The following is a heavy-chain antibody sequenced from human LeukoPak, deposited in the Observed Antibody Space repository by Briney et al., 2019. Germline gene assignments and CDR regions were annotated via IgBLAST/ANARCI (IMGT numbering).Heavy chain of an antibody. V-gene: IGHV3-48*03. D-gene: IGHD3-10*01. CDR1: GFTFRSYE. Sequence: GGSLRLSCAASGFTFRSYEMTWVRQAPGKGLEWVSYISSSGSTIYYADSVKGRFTISRDNAKNSLYLQMNSLRAEDTAVYYCARDWKVRGVIIPFDYRGQGTLVTVSS. CDR3: ARDWKVRGVIIPFDY. J-gene: IGHJ4*02. CDR2: ISSSGSTI.